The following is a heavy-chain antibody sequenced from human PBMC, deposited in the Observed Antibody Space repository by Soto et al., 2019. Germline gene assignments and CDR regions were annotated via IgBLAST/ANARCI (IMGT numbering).Heavy chain of an antibody. CDR2: INPSGGST. CDR3: ARDTVTDLDAFDI. J-gene: IGHJ3*02. CDR1: GYTFTSYY. D-gene: IGHD4-17*01. Sequence: QVQLVQSGAEVKKPGASVKVSCKASGYTFTSYYMHWVRQAPGQGLEWMGIINPSGGSTSYAQKFQGRVTMTRDTATSTVYMELSSLRSEDTAVYYCARDTVTDLDAFDIWGQGTMVTVSS. V-gene: IGHV1-46*03.